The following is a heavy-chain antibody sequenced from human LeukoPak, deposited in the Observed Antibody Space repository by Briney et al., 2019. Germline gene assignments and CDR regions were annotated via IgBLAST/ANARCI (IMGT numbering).Heavy chain of an antibody. J-gene: IGHJ4*02. CDR3: ARDRSWNYEDY. CDR2: INPNSGGT. D-gene: IGHD1-7*01. Sequence: ASVKVSCKASGYTFTGYYMHWVRQSPGQGLEWMGWINPNSGGTNYAQKFQGRVNLTRDTSISTAYMELSRLRSDDTAVYYCARDRSWNYEDYWGQGTLVTVSS. V-gene: IGHV1-2*02. CDR1: GYTFTGYY.